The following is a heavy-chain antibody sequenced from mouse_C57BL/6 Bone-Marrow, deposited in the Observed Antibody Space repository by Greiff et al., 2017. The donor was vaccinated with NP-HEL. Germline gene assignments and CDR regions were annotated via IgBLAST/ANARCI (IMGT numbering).Heavy chain of an antibody. CDR1: GFSFNTYA. V-gene: IGHV10-1*01. Sequence: EVQLVESGGGLVQPKGSLKLSCAASGFSFNTYAMNWVRQAPGKGLEWVARIRSKSNNYATYYADSVKDRFTISRDDSESMLYLQMNNLKTEDTAMYYCVRGCDPGVYYAMDYWGQGTSVTVSS. J-gene: IGHJ4*01. CDR3: VRGCDPGVYYAMDY. CDR2: IRSKSNNYAT.